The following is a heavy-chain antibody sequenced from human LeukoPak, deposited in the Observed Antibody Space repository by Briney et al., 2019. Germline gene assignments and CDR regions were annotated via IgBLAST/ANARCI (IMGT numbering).Heavy chain of an antibody. V-gene: IGHV3-23*01. CDR1: GFTFSTFA. J-gene: IGHJ3*02. D-gene: IGHD6-13*01. CDR3: ARVRQQLVLDAFDI. Sequence: GGSLRLSCAASGFTFSTFAMLWVRQPRGKGLEWVSSIFPSGGEIHYADSVRGRFTISRDNSKSILSLQMNSLRAEDTAVYYCARVRQQLVLDAFDIWGQGTMVTVSS. CDR2: IFPSGGEI.